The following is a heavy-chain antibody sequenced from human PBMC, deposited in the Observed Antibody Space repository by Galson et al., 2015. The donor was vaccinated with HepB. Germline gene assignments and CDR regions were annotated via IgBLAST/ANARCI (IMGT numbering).Heavy chain of an antibody. D-gene: IGHD6-13*01. V-gene: IGHV3-33*01. CDR1: GFTFSSYG. CDR2: IWYDGSNK. Sequence: LRLSCAASGFTFSSYGMHWVRQAPGKGLEWVTLIWYDGSNKYYADSVKGRFTISRDNSNNTLYLQMNSLRAEDTAVYYCARCSSSWRSLDYWGQGTLVTVSS. J-gene: IGHJ4*02. CDR3: ARCSSSWRSLDY.